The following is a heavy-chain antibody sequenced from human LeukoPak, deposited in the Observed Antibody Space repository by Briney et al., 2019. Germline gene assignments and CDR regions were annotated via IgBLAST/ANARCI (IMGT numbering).Heavy chain of an antibody. CDR2: INPNGGGT. V-gene: IGHV1-2*02. D-gene: IGHD2-2*01. CDR3: ARDRVVVPAAFDY. J-gene: IGHJ4*02. CDR1: GYTFTAYY. Sequence: GASVKVSCKASGYTFTAYYMHWVRQAPGQGLEWMGWINPNGGGTNYAQKFQGRVTMTRDTSISTAYMELSRLRSDDTAVYYCARDRVVVPAAFDYWGQGTLVTVSS.